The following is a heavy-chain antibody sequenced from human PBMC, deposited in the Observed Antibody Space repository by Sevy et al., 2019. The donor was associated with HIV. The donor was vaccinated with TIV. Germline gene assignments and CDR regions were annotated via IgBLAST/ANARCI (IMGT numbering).Heavy chain of an antibody. J-gene: IGHJ5*02. CDR2: INPNSGGT. V-gene: IGHV1-2*02. CDR3: ARWPGYCSGGSCYSGYNWFDP. CDR1: GYTFTGYY. Sequence: ASVKVSCKASGYTFTGYYMHWVRQAPGQGLEWMGWINPNSGGTNNAQKFQGGVSMTRDTSINTAYMELSRLSADDTAVYYCARWPGYCSGGSCYSGYNWFDPWGQGTLVTVSS. D-gene: IGHD2-15*01.